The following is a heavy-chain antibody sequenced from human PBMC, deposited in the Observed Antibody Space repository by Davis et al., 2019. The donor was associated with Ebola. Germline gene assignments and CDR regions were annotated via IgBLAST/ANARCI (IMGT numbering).Heavy chain of an antibody. CDR2: MSSSGNT. CDR1: GGSISTYY. CDR3: ARGGYEGIPFDY. Sequence: SETLSLTCTVSGGSISTYYWSWIRQPPGKGLEWIGYMSSSGNTNYNPSLKSRVTITLDTSNNQFSLKLTSVTAADTAVYYCARGGYEGIPFDYWGQGTLVTVSS. D-gene: IGHD3-3*01. V-gene: IGHV4-59*08. J-gene: IGHJ4*02.